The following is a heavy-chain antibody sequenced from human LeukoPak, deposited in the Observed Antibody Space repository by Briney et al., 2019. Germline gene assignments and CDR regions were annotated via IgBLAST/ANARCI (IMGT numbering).Heavy chain of an antibody. CDR1: GGSISSSSYY. D-gene: IGHD3-3*01. Sequence: PSETLSLTCTVSGGSISSSSYYWGWIRQPPGKGLEWIGSIYYSGSTYYNPSLKSRVTISVDTSKNQFSLKLSSVTAADTAVYYCASSFYDFWSGYSPFNWGQGTLVTVSS. J-gene: IGHJ4*02. CDR3: ASSFYDFWSGYSPFN. V-gene: IGHV4-39*07. CDR2: IYYSGST.